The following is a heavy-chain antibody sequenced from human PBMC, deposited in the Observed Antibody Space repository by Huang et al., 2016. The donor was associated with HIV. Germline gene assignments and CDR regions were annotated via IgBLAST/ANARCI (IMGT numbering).Heavy chain of an antibody. J-gene: IGHJ2*01. Sequence: QVQLQESGPGLVKPSETLSLPCTVSGGSISRHYWSWIRQPPGKGLEGIGSIYYSGGTTYNPSRKSRVTISVDTSKNQFSLKLSSVTAADTAVYYCARGDVLRYFDWLGGYWYFDLWGRGTLVTVSS. D-gene: IGHD3-9*01. CDR1: GGSISRHY. V-gene: IGHV4-59*11. CDR3: ARGDVLRYFDWLGGYWYFDL. CDR2: IYYSGGT.